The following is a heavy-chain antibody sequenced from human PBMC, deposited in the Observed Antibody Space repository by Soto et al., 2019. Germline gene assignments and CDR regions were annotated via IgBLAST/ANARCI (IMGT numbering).Heavy chain of an antibody. V-gene: IGHV3-23*01. J-gene: IGHJ4*02. CDR2: ISGRDDST. CDR3: AKDREQQLVRPYYFDS. Sequence: PGGSLRLSCAASGFTFNIYAMTWVRQAPGKGLEWVSTISGRDDSTFYADSVKGRFTISRDNSKNTLYLQMNSLRAEDTALYYCAKDREQQLVRPYYFDSWGQGTLVTVSS. D-gene: IGHD6-13*01. CDR1: GFTFNIYA.